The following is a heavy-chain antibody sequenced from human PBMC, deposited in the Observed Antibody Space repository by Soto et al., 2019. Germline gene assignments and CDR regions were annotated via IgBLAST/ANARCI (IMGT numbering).Heavy chain of an antibody. Sequence: EVQLLESGGGLVQPGGSLRLSCTASGFSFSSYAMSWVRQAPGKGLEWVSVISGSTATIHYADSVKGRFTISRDNSNKTLYLQMNSLRAEDTAVYYCAKGRKGYHDSNGSPWTFDVCGQGTMVTVSP. V-gene: IGHV3-23*01. CDR3: AKGRKGYHDSNGSPWTFDV. CDR1: GFSFSSYA. J-gene: IGHJ3*01. D-gene: IGHD3-22*01. CDR2: ISGSTATI.